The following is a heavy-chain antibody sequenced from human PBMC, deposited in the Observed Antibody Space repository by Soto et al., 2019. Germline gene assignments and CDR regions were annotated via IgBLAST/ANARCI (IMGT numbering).Heavy chain of an antibody. CDR1: GFTFSSYT. CDR3: AVIILVSRQYFDL. J-gene: IGHJ2*01. D-gene: IGHD3-10*01. V-gene: IGHV3-48*01. Sequence: EVQLVESGGGLVQPGGSLRLSCAASGFTFSSYTMNWVRQAPGKGLEWISHITHSSIAIYYADSVRGRFTVSRDNAMNSRYLQINSLRAEDTALYYCAVIILVSRQYFDLRGRGTLVTISS. CDR2: ITHSSIAI.